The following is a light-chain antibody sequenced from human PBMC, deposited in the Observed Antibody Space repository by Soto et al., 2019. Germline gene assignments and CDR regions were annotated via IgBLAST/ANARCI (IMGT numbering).Light chain of an antibody. Sequence: EIVKTQAPTTLSVSARESATLSCRASQSVSTNLAWYQQKPGQVPSLLIYGASTRASGIPARFSGSGSGTEFTLTIGSLQSEDFAVYYCQQYSSSPSLGQGTGLEIK. J-gene: IGKJ5*01. V-gene: IGKV3-15*01. CDR3: QQYSSSPS. CDR2: GAS. CDR1: QSVSTN.